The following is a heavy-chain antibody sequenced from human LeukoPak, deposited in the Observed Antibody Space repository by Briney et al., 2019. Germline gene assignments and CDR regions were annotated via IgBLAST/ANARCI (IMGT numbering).Heavy chain of an antibody. Sequence: GGSLRLSCAASGFTFSDYHMSWIRQAPGKGLEWVSYISLSSTYTNYADSVKGRFTVSRDNAKNLLYLQMNSLRAEDTAVYYCARDGWFGELDKDHFDYWGQGTLVTVSS. V-gene: IGHV3-11*06. CDR1: GFTFSDYH. D-gene: IGHD3-10*01. J-gene: IGHJ4*02. CDR3: ARDGWFGELDKDHFDY. CDR2: ISLSSTYT.